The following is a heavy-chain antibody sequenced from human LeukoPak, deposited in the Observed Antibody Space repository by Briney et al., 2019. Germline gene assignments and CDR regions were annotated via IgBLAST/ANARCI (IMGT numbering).Heavy chain of an antibody. CDR1: GGSFSGYY. Sequence: SETLSLTCAVYGGSFSGYYWSSVRQPPGKGLYWIGEINHSGSTNYNPSLKSRVTISVDTSKNQFSLKLSSVTAADTAVYYCARGPPYPYYYYGMDVWGQGTTVTVSS. CDR3: ARGPPYPYYYYGMDV. V-gene: IGHV4-34*01. CDR2: INHSGST. J-gene: IGHJ6*02.